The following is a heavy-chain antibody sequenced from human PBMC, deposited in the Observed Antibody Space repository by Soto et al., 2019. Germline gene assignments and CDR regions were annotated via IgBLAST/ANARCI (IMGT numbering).Heavy chain of an antibody. V-gene: IGHV5-51*01. CDR2: IHPGDSDT. D-gene: IGHD2-15*01. CDR3: ARTPGPEVAASLGYYSFTGMDV. J-gene: IGHJ6*02. CDR1: GYSFTSYW. Sequence: GESLKISCEASGYSFTSYWIGWVRQMPGKGLEWMGIIHPGDSDTKYSPSFQGQVTISVDKSITTAYLQWSSLKASDTAMYYCARTPGPEVAASLGYYSFTGMDVWGQGTTVTVSS.